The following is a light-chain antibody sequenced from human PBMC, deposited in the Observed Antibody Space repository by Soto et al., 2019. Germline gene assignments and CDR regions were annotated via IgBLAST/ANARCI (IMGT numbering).Light chain of an antibody. CDR2: GAS. CDR1: QSVSNTY. J-gene: IGKJ2*01. V-gene: IGKV3-20*01. Sequence: EIVLTRSPGTLSLSPGERATLSCRASQSVSNTYLAWYQQKPGQAPRLLIYGASSRATGIPDRFSGSGSGTDFTLTISRLEPEDFAVYYCQQYGSSPPYTFGQGTKLEIK. CDR3: QQYGSSPPYT.